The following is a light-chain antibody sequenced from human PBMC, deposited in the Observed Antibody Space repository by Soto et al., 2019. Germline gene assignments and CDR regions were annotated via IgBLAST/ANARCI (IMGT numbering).Light chain of an antibody. V-gene: IGLV2-14*01. CDR2: DVS. J-gene: IGLJ1*01. CDR3: NSYTTSSTYV. CDR1: SSDVGGYNY. Sequence: QSALTQPASVSGSPGQPITISCTGTSSDVGGYNYVSWYQQHPGKAPKVMIYDVSNRPSGVSNRFSGSKSGNTASLTISGLQAEDEADYYCNSYTTSSTYVFGNGTKVTVL.